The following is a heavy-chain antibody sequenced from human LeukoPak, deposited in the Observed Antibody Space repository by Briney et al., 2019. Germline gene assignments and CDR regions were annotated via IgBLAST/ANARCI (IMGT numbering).Heavy chain of an antibody. J-gene: IGHJ4*02. CDR2: INQDGTEK. CDR1: GFTFDDYG. D-gene: IGHD3-10*01. V-gene: IGHV3-7*01. CDR3: VKVAKYYYGSETYYFFEH. Sequence: GGSLRHSCAASGFTFDDYGMSWVRQLPGKGLEWMANINQDGTEKYYVESVKGRFTISRDNAKNSLDLQMNSLRVEDTAIYYCVKVAKYYYGSETYYFFEHWGQGTPVTASS.